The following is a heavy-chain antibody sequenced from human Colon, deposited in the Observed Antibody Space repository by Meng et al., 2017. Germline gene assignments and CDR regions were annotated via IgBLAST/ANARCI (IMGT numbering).Heavy chain of an antibody. V-gene: IGHV5-51*01. J-gene: IGHJ4*02. CDR2: INPGDSAT. CDR1: GYSFTSYW. CDR3: ARRADTVMD. Sequence: KVSCKGSGYSFTSYWIAWVRQRPGKGLEWMGIINPGDSATKYSPSFQGQVTFSADKSISTVYLQWSSLKASDSAMYYCARRADTVMDWGQGTLVTVSS. D-gene: IGHD5-18*01.